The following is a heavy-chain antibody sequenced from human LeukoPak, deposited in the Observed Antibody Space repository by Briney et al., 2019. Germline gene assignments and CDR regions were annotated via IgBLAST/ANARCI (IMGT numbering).Heavy chain of an antibody. CDR3: ARAPAVYGSGSYQVDY. D-gene: IGHD3-10*01. CDR1: GFTFSSYS. CDR2: ISSSSSTI. V-gene: IGHV3-48*04. Sequence: PGGSLRLSCVASGFTFSSYSMNWVRQAPGKGLEWVSYISSSSSTIYYADSVKGRFTISRDNAKNSLYLQMNSLRAEDTAVYYCARAPAVYGSGSYQVDYWGQGTLVTVSS. J-gene: IGHJ4*02.